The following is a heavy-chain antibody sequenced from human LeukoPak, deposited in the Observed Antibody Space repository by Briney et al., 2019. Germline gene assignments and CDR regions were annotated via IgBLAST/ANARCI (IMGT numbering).Heavy chain of an antibody. Sequence: PSETLSLTCTVSDYSISRGYYWGWIRQPPGKGLEWIGNIYHSGSTSYNSSLKSRVTISVDTSKNQFSLKLRSVTAADTAVYYCTRVAEYSSREPLWGPGTMVTVSS. CDR1: DYSISRGYY. D-gene: IGHD6-19*01. J-gene: IGHJ3*01. CDR2: IYHSGST. CDR3: TRVAEYSSREPL. V-gene: IGHV4-38-2*02.